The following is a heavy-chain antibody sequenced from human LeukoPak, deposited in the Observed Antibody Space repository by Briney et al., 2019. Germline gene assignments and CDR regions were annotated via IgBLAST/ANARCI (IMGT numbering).Heavy chain of an antibody. CDR3: ARGYCTSSSCYNDY. D-gene: IGHD2-2*02. Sequence: GSLRLSCAASGFTFSTYAMTWVRQAPGKGLEWVSAISGSGATTYYADSVKGRFTISRDNAKNSLYLQMNSLRAEDTAVYSCARGYCTSSSCYNDYWGQGTLVTVSS. CDR1: GFTFSTYA. V-gene: IGHV3-23*01. CDR2: ISGSGATT. J-gene: IGHJ4*02.